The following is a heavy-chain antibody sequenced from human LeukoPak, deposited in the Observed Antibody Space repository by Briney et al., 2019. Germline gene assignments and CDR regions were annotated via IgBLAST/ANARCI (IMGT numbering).Heavy chain of an antibody. Sequence: KTSQTRSLTSTVAGGSISSSSYYWGWIRQPPLKGLEWIGSIYYSGSINYNPCLKSRVSISVDTSKNQFSLTMSSVTAADTAVYFCARGLEVRARVGYHYYMDVWGKGNTVTVSS. CDR3: ARGLEVRARVGYHYYMDV. CDR2: IYYSGSI. V-gene: IGHV4-39*07. CDR1: GGSISSSSYY. D-gene: IGHD1-26*01. J-gene: IGHJ6*03.